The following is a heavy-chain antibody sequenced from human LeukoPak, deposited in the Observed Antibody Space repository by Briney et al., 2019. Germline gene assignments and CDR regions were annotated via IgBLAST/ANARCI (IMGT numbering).Heavy chain of an antibody. Sequence: PSETLSLTCTVSGGSINSGGYYWPWIRQLPGKGLESIGTIFYSGSTYYNPSLKSRVTISVDTSKNHFSLKLTSVTAADTAMYYCARDGGYSSGRYWFDPWGQGTLVTVSS. CDR1: GGSINSGGYY. J-gene: IGHJ5*02. V-gene: IGHV4-31*03. CDR3: ARDGGYSSGRYWFDP. CDR2: IFYSGST. D-gene: IGHD6-19*01.